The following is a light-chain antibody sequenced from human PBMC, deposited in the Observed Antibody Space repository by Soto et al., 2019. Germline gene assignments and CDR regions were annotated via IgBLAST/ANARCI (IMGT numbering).Light chain of an antibody. CDR2: SNA. Sequence: QSILTQPPSVSGTPEQSVTVSCSGSSSNIGSNSVKWYQQFPGAAPKLLIYSNALRPSGVPDRFSGSKSGTSASLAISGLQPEDEADYYCAVWDDSLMGVFGGGTKLTVL. V-gene: IGLV1-44*01. CDR1: SSNIGSNS. CDR3: AVWDDSLMGV. J-gene: IGLJ1*01.